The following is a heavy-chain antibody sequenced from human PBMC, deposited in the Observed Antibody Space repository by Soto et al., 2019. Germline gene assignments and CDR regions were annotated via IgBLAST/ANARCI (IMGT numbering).Heavy chain of an antibody. CDR1: GGSISSSSYY. D-gene: IGHD3-9*01. Sequence: SETLSLTCTVSGGSISSSSYYWGWIRQPPGKGLEWIGSIYYSGSTYYNPSLKSRVTISVDTSKNQFSLKLSSVTAADTAVYYCARTRLRYFDYDYWGQGTLVTVSS. CDR2: IYYSGST. J-gene: IGHJ4*02. V-gene: IGHV4-39*01. CDR3: ARTRLRYFDYDY.